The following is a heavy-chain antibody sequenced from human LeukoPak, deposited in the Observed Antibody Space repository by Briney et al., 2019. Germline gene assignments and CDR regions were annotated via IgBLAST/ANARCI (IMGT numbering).Heavy chain of an antibody. D-gene: IGHD3-22*01. CDR1: GYSISSGYY. J-gene: IGHJ4*02. V-gene: IGHV4-38-2*02. CDR3: ARLGPNYYDSSGYYYNYFDY. Sequence: SETLSLTCTVSGYSISSGYYWGWIRQPPEKGLEWIGEINHSGSTDYNPSLKSRVTISVGTSKNQFSLKLSSVTAADTAVYYCARLGPNYYDSSGYYYNYFDYWGQGTLVTVSS. CDR2: INHSGST.